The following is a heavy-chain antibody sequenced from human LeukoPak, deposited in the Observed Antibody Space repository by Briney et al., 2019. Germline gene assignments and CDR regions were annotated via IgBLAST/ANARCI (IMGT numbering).Heavy chain of an antibody. V-gene: IGHV4-39*01. Sequence: PSETLSLTWTVSGGSISSSSYDWGWLRQPPGKGLEWIVGIYYGGSTYYNPSLKSGVTISVDTSKNQFSLKLSSVTAADTAVYYCARQSSDILTGYYRGPYYYYGMDVWGQGTTVTVSS. CDR2: IYYGGST. J-gene: IGHJ6*02. CDR3: ARQSSDILTGYYRGPYYYYGMDV. CDR1: GGSISSSSYD. D-gene: IGHD3-9*01.